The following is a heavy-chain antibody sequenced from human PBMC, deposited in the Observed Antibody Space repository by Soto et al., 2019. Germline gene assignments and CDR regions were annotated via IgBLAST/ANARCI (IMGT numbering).Heavy chain of an antibody. CDR3: ARGRLRGMACDY. D-gene: IGHD5-12*01. Sequence: PSETLSLTCTVSGGSVSNGGYYWSWIRQLPGKGLEWIAYIYYSGSTYYNPSLQSRVTISVDTSKNQFSLKLSSVTAADTAVYYCARGRLRGMACDYWGQGTLVTVSS. CDR1: GGSVSNGGYY. J-gene: IGHJ4*02. CDR2: IYYSGST. V-gene: IGHV4-31*03.